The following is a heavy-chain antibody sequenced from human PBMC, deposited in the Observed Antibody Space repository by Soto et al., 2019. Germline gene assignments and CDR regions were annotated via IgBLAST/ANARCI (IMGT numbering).Heavy chain of an antibody. Sequence: SFLLTFAASGFTFGTCGRRWVRQAPGKRLEWLAVIWHDGSKENYADSVRGRFTISRDKYKDTVYLQMNSLRGEDTAVYYCARGFGAAVHAAHLDYWGQGTPVTVSS. J-gene: IGHJ4*02. CDR2: IWHDGSKE. CDR3: ARGFGAAVHAAHLDY. V-gene: IGHV3-33*01. CDR1: GFTFGTCG. D-gene: IGHD3-10*01.